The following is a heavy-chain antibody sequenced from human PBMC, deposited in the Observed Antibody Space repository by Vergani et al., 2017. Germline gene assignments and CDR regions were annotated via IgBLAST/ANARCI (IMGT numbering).Heavy chain of an antibody. CDR3: ARYGPSKYSSTCVDY. V-gene: IGHV1-18*01. CDR2: ISAYNGNT. Sequence: QVQLVQSGAEVKKPGASVKVSCKASGYTFTSYGISWVRQAPGQGLEWMGWISAYNGNTNYAQTLQGRVTMTTDTSTSRAYMELSSLRSDDTAVYYCARYGPSKYSSTCVDYGGQGTLVTVSS. D-gene: IGHD6-6*01. CDR1: GYTFTSYG. J-gene: IGHJ4*02.